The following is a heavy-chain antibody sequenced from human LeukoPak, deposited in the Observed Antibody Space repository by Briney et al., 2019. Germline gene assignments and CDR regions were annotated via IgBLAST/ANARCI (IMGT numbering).Heavy chain of an antibody. V-gene: IGHV1-18*01. Sequence: ASVKVSCKASGYTFTSHGISWVRQAPGQGLEWMGWISAYNGNTNYAQKLQGRVTMTTDTSTSTAYMELRSLRSDDTAVCYCARGGYSSSSWRHAFDIWGQGTMVTVSS. CDR1: GYTFTSHG. J-gene: IGHJ3*02. CDR3: ARGGYSSSSWRHAFDI. D-gene: IGHD6-6*01. CDR2: ISAYNGNT.